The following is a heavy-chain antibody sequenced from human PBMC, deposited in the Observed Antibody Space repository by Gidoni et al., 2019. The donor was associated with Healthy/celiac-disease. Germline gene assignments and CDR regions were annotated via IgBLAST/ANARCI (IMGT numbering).Heavy chain of an antibody. CDR3: AKVMTTGLKGAFDI. CDR2: ISYDGSNK. V-gene: IGHV3-30*18. D-gene: IGHD4-17*01. Sequence: QVQLVESGGGVVQPGGSLRLSWAAPVFTFSSYGMHWVRQAPGKGLEWVAVISYDGSNKYYADSVKGRFTISRDNSKNTLYLQMNSLRAEDTAVYYCAKVMTTGLKGAFDIWGQGTMVTVSS. CDR1: VFTFSSYG. J-gene: IGHJ3*02.